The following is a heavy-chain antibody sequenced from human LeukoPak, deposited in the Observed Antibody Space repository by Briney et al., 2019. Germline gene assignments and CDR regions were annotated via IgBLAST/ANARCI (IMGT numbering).Heavy chain of an antibody. Sequence: GRSLRLSCAASGFTFSSYGMHWVRQAPGKGLEWVALIWYDGNNKYYADSVKGRFTISRDNSKNTLYLRLNSLRAEDTAVYYCARQHCSGGDCYFFDWGQGTLVTVSS. D-gene: IGHD2-15*01. CDR1: GFTFSSYG. J-gene: IGHJ4*02. CDR3: ARQHCSGGDCYFFD. CDR2: IWYDGNNK. V-gene: IGHV3-33*01.